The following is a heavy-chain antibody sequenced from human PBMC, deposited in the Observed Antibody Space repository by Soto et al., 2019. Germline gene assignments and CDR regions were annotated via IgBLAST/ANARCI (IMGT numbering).Heavy chain of an antibody. D-gene: IGHD1-26*01. V-gene: IGHV6-1*01. CDR1: GDSVSSGSVT. Sequence: SQSLSLTCGISGDSVSSGSVTWNWIRQSPSRGLEWLGRTYYRSKWYNDYAESVKSRITINPDTSKNQFSLHLNSVTPEDTAVYYCVRLIGNSWLDSWGQGTLVTVSS. CDR2: TYYRSKWYN. CDR3: VRLIGNSWLDS. J-gene: IGHJ5*01.